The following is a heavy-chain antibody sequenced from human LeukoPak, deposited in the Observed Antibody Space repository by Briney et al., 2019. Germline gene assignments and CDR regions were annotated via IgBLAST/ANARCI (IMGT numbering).Heavy chain of an antibody. CDR1: GFTFSSYA. D-gene: IGHD3-22*01. CDR2: ISGSGGST. CDR3: AKEPDPYYYDSSGYYIVYYFDY. J-gene: IGHJ4*02. Sequence: GGSLRLSCAASGFTFSSYAMSWVRQAPGKGLEWVSSISGSGGSTYYADSVKGRFTISRDNSKNTLYLQMNSLRAEDTAVYYCAKEPDPYYYDSSGYYIVYYFDYWGQGTLVTVSS. V-gene: IGHV3-23*01.